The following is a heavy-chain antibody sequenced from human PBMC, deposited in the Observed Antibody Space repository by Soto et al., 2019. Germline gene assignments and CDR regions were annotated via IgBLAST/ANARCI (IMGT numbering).Heavy chain of an antibody. D-gene: IGHD1-26*01. Sequence: ASVKVSCKASGYTFTSYDINWVRQATGQGLEWMGWMNPNSGNTGYAQKFQGRVTMTRNTSISTAYMELSSLRSEDTAVYYCARASIVAYYYYMDVRGKGTTVTVSS. CDR2: MNPNSGNT. CDR3: ARASIVAYYYYMDV. V-gene: IGHV1-8*01. J-gene: IGHJ6*03. CDR1: GYTFTSYD.